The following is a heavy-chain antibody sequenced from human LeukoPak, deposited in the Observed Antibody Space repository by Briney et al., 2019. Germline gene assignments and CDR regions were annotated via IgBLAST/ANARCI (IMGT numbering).Heavy chain of an antibody. D-gene: IGHD2-15*01. CDR2: INPNSGGT. Sequence: ASVKVSCKASGYTFTGYYMHWVRQAPGQGLEWMGWINPNSGGTNYAQKFQGGVTITADESTNTAYMELSSLRSEDTAVYYCASRYCSGGRCDSSYYYYYGMDVWGQGTTVTVSS. V-gene: IGHV1-2*02. CDR3: ASRYCSGGRCDSSYYYYYGMDV. CDR1: GYTFTGYY. J-gene: IGHJ6*02.